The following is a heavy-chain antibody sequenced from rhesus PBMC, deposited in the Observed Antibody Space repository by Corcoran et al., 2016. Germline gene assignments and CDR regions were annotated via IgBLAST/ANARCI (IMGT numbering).Heavy chain of an antibody. Sequence: QLQLQESGPGLVKPSETLSLTCAVSGYSISSGYGWSWIRQPPGKGLVWIGYISYSGSTSSNPSLKSRVTISRDTSKNQFSLKLSSVTAADTAVYYCARGYSGYSLYFDYWGQGVLVTVSS. J-gene: IGHJ4*01. CDR2: ISYSGST. D-gene: IGHD5-24*01. CDR3: ARGYSGYSLYFDY. V-gene: IGHV4-122*02. CDR1: GYSISSGYG.